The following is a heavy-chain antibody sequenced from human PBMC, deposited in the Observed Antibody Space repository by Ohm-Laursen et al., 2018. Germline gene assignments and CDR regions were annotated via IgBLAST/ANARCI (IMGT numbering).Heavy chain of an antibody. V-gene: IGHV3-21*06. Sequence: GSLRLSCAASGFTFSSYSMNWVRQAPGKGLEWVSSISSSSSYIYYADSVKGRFTISKDNAKNSLYLQMNSLKFEDTAVYYCARGSEGPSPPYWGQGTLVTVSS. CDR2: ISSSSSYI. J-gene: IGHJ4*02. CDR1: GFTFSSYS. CDR3: ARGSEGPSPPY.